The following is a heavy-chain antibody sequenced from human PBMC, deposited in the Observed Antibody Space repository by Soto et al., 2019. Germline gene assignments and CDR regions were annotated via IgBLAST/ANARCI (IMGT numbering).Heavy chain of an antibody. V-gene: IGHV3-23*01. Sequence: GGSLRLSCAVSRFTFSTYAMGWVRQAPGKGLEWVSNISGSGGRTYYADSVKGRFTISRDNSKNTLYLQMNSLRAEDTAVYYCAKIAEAVAGTVYGYWGQGTLVTVSS. J-gene: IGHJ4*02. CDR1: RFTFSTYA. D-gene: IGHD6-19*01. CDR3: AKIAEAVAGTVYGY. CDR2: ISGSGGRT.